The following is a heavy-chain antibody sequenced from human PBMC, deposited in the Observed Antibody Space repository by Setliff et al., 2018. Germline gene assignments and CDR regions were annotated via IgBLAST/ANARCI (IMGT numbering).Heavy chain of an antibody. CDR1: GGTFSSYA. J-gene: IGHJ6*03. V-gene: IGHV1-69*13. CDR2: IIPIFGTA. CDR3: ASWDYSSTSYYYYYMDV. Sequence: SVKVSCKASGGTFSSYAISWVRQAPGQGLEWMGGIIPIFGTASYAQKFQGRVTITADESTSTAYMELSRLRSEDTAVYYCASWDYSSTSYYYYYMDVWGKGSTVTVSS. D-gene: IGHD6-19*01.